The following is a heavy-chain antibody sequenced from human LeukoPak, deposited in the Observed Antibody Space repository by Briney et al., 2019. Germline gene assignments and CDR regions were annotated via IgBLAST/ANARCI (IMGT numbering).Heavy chain of an antibody. V-gene: IGHV4-38-2*01. D-gene: IGHD2-2*01. J-gene: IGHJ3*02. CDR2: IYHSGST. Sequence: SETLSLTCAVSGYSISSGYYWGWIRQPPGKGLEWIGSIYHSGSTYYNPSLKSRVTISVDMSKNQFSLKLSSVTAADTAVYYCARHPGNIVVVPADAFDIWGQGTMVTVSS. CDR1: GYSISSGYY. CDR3: ARHPGNIVVVPADAFDI.